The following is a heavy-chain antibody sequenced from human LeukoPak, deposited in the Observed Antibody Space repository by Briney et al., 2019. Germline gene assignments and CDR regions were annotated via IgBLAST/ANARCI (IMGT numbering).Heavy chain of an antibody. V-gene: IGHV3-23*01. Sequence: GGSLRLSCAASGFTFSSYAMSWVRQAPGKGLEWVSAISGSGGSTYYADSVKGRFTISRDNSKNTLYLQMNSLRAEDTAVYYCAKDRDRDSGSISGYFDYWGQGTLVTVSS. J-gene: IGHJ4*02. CDR1: GFTFSSYA. D-gene: IGHD1-26*01. CDR3: AKDRDRDSGSISGYFDY. CDR2: ISGSGGST.